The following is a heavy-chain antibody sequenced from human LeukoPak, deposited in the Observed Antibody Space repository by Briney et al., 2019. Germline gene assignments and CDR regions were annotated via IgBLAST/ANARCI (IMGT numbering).Heavy chain of an antibody. J-gene: IGHJ4*02. Sequence: GGSLRLSCAASGFTFSSYSMNWVRQAPGKGLEWVSSISSSSSYIYYADSVKGRFTISRDNAKNSLYLQMNGLRVEDTAVYYCARVAVAGPDDYFDYWGQGTLVTVSS. CDR2: ISSSSSYI. CDR1: GFTFSSYS. V-gene: IGHV3-21*01. CDR3: ARVAVAGPDDYFDY. D-gene: IGHD6-19*01.